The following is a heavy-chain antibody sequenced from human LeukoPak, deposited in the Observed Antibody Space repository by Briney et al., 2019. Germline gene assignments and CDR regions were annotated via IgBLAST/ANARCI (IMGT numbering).Heavy chain of an antibody. J-gene: IGHJ4*02. CDR1: GFTFSSYS. CDR2: ISSSSYI. V-gene: IGHV3-21*01. CDR3: ARGLAAGTLDY. Sequence: SGGSLRLSCAAAGFTFSSYSMNWVRQAPGKGLEWVSSISSSSYIYYADSVKGRFTISRDNAKNSLHLQMNSLRAEDTGVYHCARGLAAGTLDYWGQGTLVTVSS. D-gene: IGHD6-13*01.